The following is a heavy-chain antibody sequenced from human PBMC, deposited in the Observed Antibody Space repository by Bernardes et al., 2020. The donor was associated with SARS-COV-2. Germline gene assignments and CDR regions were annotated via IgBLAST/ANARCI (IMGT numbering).Heavy chain of an antibody. V-gene: IGHV3-74*01. CDR1: GFTFSSYW. D-gene: IGHD3-16*01. CDR3: ATGGDGKTAPGMDV. CDR2: INPDASST. J-gene: IGHJ6*02. Sequence: GWSLRLSCAASGFTFSSYWMHWVRQAPGKGLVWVSRINPDASSTDYADSVKGRFTISRDNARNTVYLQMNSLRIEDTGVFYCATGGDGKTAPGMDVWGQGTTVTVSS.